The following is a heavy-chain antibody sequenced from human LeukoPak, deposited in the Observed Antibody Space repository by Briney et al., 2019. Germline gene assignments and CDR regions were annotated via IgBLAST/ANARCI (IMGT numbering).Heavy chain of an antibody. CDR3: AKDSGSYSLGGDY. V-gene: IGHV3-30*18. Sequence: GGSLRLSCAASGFTFSRNGMHWVRQAPGKGLEWVALISYNGRHKYHADSVKGRFTISRDNSKNTLYLQMNSLRAEDTAVYYCAKDSGSYSLGGDYWGQGTLVTVSS. J-gene: IGHJ4*02. CDR2: ISYNGRHK. D-gene: IGHD1-26*01. CDR1: GFTFSRNG.